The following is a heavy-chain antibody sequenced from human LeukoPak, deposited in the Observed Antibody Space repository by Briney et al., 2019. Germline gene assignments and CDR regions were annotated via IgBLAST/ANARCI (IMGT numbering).Heavy chain of an antibody. CDR2: IYYSGST. CDR3: ARGGYNLDAFDI. J-gene: IGHJ3*02. D-gene: IGHD5-24*01. CDR1: GGSISSYY. Sequence: SETLSLTCTVSGGSISSYYWSWIRQPAGKGLEWIGYIYYSGSTNYNPSLKSRVTISVDTSKNQFSLKLSSVTAADTAVYYCARGGYNLDAFDIWGQGTMVTVSS. V-gene: IGHV4-59*01.